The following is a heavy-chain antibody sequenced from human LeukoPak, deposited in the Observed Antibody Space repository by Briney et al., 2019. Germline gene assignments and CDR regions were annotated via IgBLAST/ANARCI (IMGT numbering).Heavy chain of an antibody. J-gene: IGHJ4*02. CDR2: INSDGVTT. CDR3: VRALSGSDDY. D-gene: IGHD2-21*01. CDR1: GFPFSSHW. V-gene: IGHV3-74*01. Sequence: GGSLRLSCAASGFPFSSHWMHWVRQAPGKGLMWISRINSDGVTTSYADSVRGRFTISRDNAKNTLYLQMSSLRADDTAVYYCVRALSGSDDYWGQGTLVAVSS.